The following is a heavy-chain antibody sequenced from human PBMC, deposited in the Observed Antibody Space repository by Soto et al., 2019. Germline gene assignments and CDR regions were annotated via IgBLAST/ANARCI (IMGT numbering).Heavy chain of an antibody. Sequence: ASVKVSCKASGFTFTSSAVQWVRQARGQRLEWIGWIVVGSGNTNYAQKFQERVTITRDMSTSTAYMELSSLRSEDTAAYYCAAGHEQWLGSDYYYGMDVWGQGTTVTVSS. V-gene: IGHV1-58*01. CDR2: IVVGSGNT. CDR1: GFTFTSSA. D-gene: IGHD6-19*01. J-gene: IGHJ6*02. CDR3: AAGHEQWLGSDYYYGMDV.